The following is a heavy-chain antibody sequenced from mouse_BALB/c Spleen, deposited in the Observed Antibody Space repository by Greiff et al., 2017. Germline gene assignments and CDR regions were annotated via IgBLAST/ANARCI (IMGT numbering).Heavy chain of an antibody. V-gene: IGHV5-17*02. D-gene: IGHD2-2*01. CDR2: ISSGSSTI. CDR3: ARGGNDRYALDY. Sequence: EVKLVESGGGLVQPGGSRKLSCAASGFTFSSYGMHWVRQAPEKGLEWVAYISSGSSTIYYADTVKGRFTITRDKTKSTLYLQMTSLKSEDTAVYYCARGGNDRYALDYWGQGTLVTVS. J-gene: IGHJ4*01. CDR1: GFTFSSYG.